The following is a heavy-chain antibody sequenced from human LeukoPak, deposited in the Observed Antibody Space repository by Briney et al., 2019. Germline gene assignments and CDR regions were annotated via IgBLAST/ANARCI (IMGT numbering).Heavy chain of an antibody. CDR1: GYTFNSYG. CDR3: ARARTVAYYSYGMDV. V-gene: IGHV1-18*01. CDR2: ISAYNGNA. J-gene: IGHJ6*02. Sequence: ASVNVSCKASGYTFNSYGISWVRQAPGQGPEWMGWISAYNGNANYAQNLQGRVTMTTDTTTSTAYMELRSLRSDDTAVYYCARARTVAYYSYGMDVWGQGTTVTVSS. D-gene: IGHD4-23*01.